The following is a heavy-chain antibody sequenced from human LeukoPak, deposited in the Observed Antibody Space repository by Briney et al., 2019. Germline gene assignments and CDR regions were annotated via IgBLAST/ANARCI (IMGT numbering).Heavy chain of an antibody. J-gene: IGHJ6*03. Sequence: GGSLRLSCAAPGFTLDDYAMPWVRQTTGKGLGWVSLISWDGGSTYYADSVKGRFTISRDNSKNTLYLQMNSLRAEDTALYYCAKGLYGSGSYYLDVWGKGTTVTVSS. CDR2: ISWDGGST. CDR1: GFTLDDYA. CDR3: AKGLYGSGSYYLDV. D-gene: IGHD3-10*01. V-gene: IGHV3-43D*04.